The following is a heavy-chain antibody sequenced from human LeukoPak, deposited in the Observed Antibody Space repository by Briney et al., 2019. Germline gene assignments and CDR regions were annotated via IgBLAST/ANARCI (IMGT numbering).Heavy chain of an antibody. D-gene: IGHD3-10*01. V-gene: IGHV4-30-2*01. CDR3: ARYYSGSYYNNWFDP. CDR1: GGSISSGGYS. CDR2: IYHSGST. J-gene: IGHJ5*02. Sequence: SQTLSLTCAVSGGSISSGGYSWSWIRQPPGKGLEWIGYIYHSGSTYYNPSLKSRVTISVDRSKNQFSLKLSSVTAADTDVYYCARYYSGSYYNNWFDPWGQGTLVTVSS.